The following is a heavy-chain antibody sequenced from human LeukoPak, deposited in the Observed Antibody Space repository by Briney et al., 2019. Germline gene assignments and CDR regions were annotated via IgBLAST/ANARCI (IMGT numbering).Heavy chain of an antibody. CDR1: GFTFGDYA. CDR3: TRGSRYCDSTSCPYYYMDV. V-gene: IGHV3-49*04. D-gene: IGHD2-2*01. J-gene: IGHJ6*03. Sequence: GRSLRLFCTASGFTFGDYAMSWVRQAPGKGLEWVGFIRSKVYGGTTEYAASVKGRFNISRDDSKSIAYLQMNSLKTEDTAVYYCTRGSRYCDSTSCPYYYMDVWGKGTTVTVSS. CDR2: IRSKVYGGTT.